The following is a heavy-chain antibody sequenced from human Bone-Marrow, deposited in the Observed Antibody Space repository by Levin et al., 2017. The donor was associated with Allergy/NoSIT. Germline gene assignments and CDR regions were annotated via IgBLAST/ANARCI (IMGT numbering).Heavy chain of an antibody. CDR3: ARDDWLDI. CDR2: VNPSGGGT. J-gene: IGHJ5*02. CDR1: GYTFTNSY. Sequence: GGSLRLSCKTSGYTFTNSYIHWIRQAPGQGLEWLGIVNPSGGGTTYAQNFQGRITMTRDTSTSAVYMELRTLRPDDTAVYFCARDDWLDIWGQGTLVTVSS. V-gene: IGHV1-46*01.